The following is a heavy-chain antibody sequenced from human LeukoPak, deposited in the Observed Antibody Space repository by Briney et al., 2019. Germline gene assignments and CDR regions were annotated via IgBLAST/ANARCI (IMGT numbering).Heavy chain of an antibody. CDR2: ISGSGGST. CDR1: GFTFSSYA. V-gene: IGHV3-23*01. CDR3: AKEMELLRNYYYYGMDV. J-gene: IGHJ6*02. Sequence: GGSLRLSCAASGFTFSSYAMSWVRQAPGKGLEWVSAISGSGGSTYYADCVKGRFTISRDNSKNTLYLQMNSLRAEDTAVYYCAKEMELLRNYYYYGMDVWGQGTTVTVSS. D-gene: IGHD1-26*01.